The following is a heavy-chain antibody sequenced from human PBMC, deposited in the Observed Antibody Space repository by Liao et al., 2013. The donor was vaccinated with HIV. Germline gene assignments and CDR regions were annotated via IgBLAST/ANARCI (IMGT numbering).Heavy chain of an antibody. CDR3: AREGPAQRWGLDS. Sequence: QVQLQESGPGLVKPSQTLSLTCTVSGGSISSGGYYWSWIRQPAGKGLEWIGRIYTTGGTNYNPSLKSRITISVDTPKNQFSLKLNSVTAADTAVYYCAREGPAQRWGLDSWGQGTQVTVTS. D-gene: IGHD3-16*01. V-gene: IGHV4-61*02. J-gene: IGHJ4*02. CDR1: GGSISSGGYY. CDR2: IYTTGGT.